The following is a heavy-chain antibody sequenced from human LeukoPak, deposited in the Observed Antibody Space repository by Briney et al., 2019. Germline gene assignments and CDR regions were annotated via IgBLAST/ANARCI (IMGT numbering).Heavy chain of an antibody. CDR3: AKDMQQLINYYFDY. CDR2: ISDTGGNT. CDR1: GFTFSSYG. V-gene: IGHV3-23*01. D-gene: IGHD6-13*01. Sequence: PGRSLRLSCVASGFTFSSYGMHWVRQAPGKGLEWGSIISDTGGNTYYADSVKGRFTISRDNSKNTLYLQMNSLRADDTAVYYCAKDMQQLINYYFDYWGQGTLVTVSS. J-gene: IGHJ4*02.